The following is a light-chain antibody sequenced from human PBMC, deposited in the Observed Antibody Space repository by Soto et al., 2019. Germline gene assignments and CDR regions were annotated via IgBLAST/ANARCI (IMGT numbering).Light chain of an antibody. CDR1: QSVSSSY. Sequence: EIVLTQSPGTLSLSPGERATLSCRASQSVSSSYLAWYQQKPGQAPRLVIYGASSRATGIPDRFSGSGSGTDFPLTISKLEPEDFAVYYCQQYGGSPPLTFGGGNKVEIK. V-gene: IGKV3-20*01. CDR3: QQYGGSPPLT. CDR2: GAS. J-gene: IGKJ4*01.